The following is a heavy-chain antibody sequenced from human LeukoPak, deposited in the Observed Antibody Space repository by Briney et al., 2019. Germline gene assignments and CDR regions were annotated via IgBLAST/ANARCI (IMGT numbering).Heavy chain of an antibody. CDR2: INHSGST. D-gene: IGHD6-13*01. V-gene: IGHV4-34*01. CDR1: GGSFSGYY. Sequence: SETLSLTCAVYGGSFSGYYWSWSRQPPGKGLEWIGEINHSGSTNYNPSLKSRVTISVDTSKNQFSLKLSSVTAADTAVYYCARGEEKAAAGLNAFDIWGQGTMVTVSS. J-gene: IGHJ3*02. CDR3: ARGEEKAAAGLNAFDI.